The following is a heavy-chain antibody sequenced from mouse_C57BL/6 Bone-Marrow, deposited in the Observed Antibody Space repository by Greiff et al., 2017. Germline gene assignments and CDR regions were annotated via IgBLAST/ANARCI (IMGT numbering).Heavy chain of an antibody. CDR1: GYAFSSSW. CDR3: AKSVYYSNYLFDY. CDR2: IYPGAGDT. D-gene: IGHD2-5*01. Sequence: VQLLQSGPELVKPGASVKISCKASGYAFSSSWMNWVKQRPGQGLEWIGRIYPGAGDTNYNGKFQGKATLTADKSSSTAYMQLSSLTSEDSAVYFCAKSVYYSNYLFDYWGQGTTLTGSS. V-gene: IGHV1-82*01. J-gene: IGHJ2*01.